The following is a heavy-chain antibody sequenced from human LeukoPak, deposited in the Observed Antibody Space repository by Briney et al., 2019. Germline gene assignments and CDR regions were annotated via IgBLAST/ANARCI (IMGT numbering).Heavy chain of an antibody. CDR2: IDPSDSYT. Sequence: GESLEISCRGSGYSFTTYWIGWVRQMPGKGLEWMGRIDPSDSYTNYSPSFQGHVTISADKSISTAYLQWSSLKASDTAMYYCARQGECLQYYYFDFWGQGTLVTVSS. CDR1: GYSFTTYW. CDR3: ARQGECLQYYYFDF. J-gene: IGHJ4*02. V-gene: IGHV5-10-1*01. D-gene: IGHD5-24*01.